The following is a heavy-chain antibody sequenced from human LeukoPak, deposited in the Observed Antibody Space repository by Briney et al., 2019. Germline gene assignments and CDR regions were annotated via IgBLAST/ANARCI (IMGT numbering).Heavy chain of an antibody. V-gene: IGHV3-74*01. Sequence: GGSLRLSCAASGXTFSSYWRHWVRQAPGKGPVWVSRINSDGSSTSYADSVKGRFTISRDNAKNTLYLQMNSLRAEDTAVYYCARGAISTFDYWGQGNLVTVSS. J-gene: IGHJ4*02. CDR3: ARGAISTFDY. CDR1: GXTFSSYW. CDR2: INSDGSST. D-gene: IGHD3-9*01.